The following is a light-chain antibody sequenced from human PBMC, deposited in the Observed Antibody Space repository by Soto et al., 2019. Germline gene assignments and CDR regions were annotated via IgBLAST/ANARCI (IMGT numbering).Light chain of an antibody. CDR3: HQCASSPLT. Sequence: EIVLTQSPGTLSLSPGERATLSCRASQSVAKNFLAWYQQKPGQAPRLLIYGASSKASGIPDRFSGSGSGTDFTLTISRLEPEDFAVFYCHQCASSPLTFGGGTKVEI. V-gene: IGKV3-20*01. CDR1: QSVAKNF. CDR2: GAS. J-gene: IGKJ4*01.